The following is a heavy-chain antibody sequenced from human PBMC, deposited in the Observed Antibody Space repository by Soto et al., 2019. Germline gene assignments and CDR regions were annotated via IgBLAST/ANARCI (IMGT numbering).Heavy chain of an antibody. CDR2: IWYDGSNK. J-gene: IGHJ4*02. V-gene: IGHV3-33*01. CDR1: GFTFSSYG. CDR3: ARVEGYSYDYYFDY. D-gene: IGHD5-18*01. Sequence: QVQLVESGGGVVQPGRSLRLSCAASGFTFSSYGMHWVRQALGKGLEWVAVIWYDGSNKYYADSVKGRFTISRDNSKNTLYLQMNSLRAEDTAVYYCARVEGYSYDYYFDYWGQGTLVTVSS.